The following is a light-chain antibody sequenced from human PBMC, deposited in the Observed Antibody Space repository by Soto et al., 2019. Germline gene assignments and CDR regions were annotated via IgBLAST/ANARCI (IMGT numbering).Light chain of an antibody. Sequence: EIVLTQSPATMSVSPGDRATLSCRASQSVNSNLAWYHLEPGQAPRLLIYGASTRATGIPARFSGSGPGTDFTLTISSLHPGYFATYYCQQSYSAPPWTFEQGTKVDIK. CDR1: QSVNSN. J-gene: IGKJ1*01. CDR3: QQSYSAPPWT. CDR2: GAS. V-gene: IGKV3-15*01.